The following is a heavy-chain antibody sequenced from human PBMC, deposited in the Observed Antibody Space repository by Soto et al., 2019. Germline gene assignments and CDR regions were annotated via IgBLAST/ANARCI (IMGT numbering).Heavy chain of an antibody. CDR2: ISGSGGST. V-gene: IGHV3-23*01. J-gene: IGHJ4*02. CDR3: AKAPKHYYDSSGYSSLFDY. CDR1: GFTFSSYA. Sequence: GGSLRLSCAASGFTFSSYAMSWVRQAPGKGLEWVSAISGSGGSTYYADSVKGRFTISRDNSKNMLYLQMNSLRAEDTAVYYCAKAPKHYYDSSGYSSLFDYWGQGTLVTVSS. D-gene: IGHD3-22*01.